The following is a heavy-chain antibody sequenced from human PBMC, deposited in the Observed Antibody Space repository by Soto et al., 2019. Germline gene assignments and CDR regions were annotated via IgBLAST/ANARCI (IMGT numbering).Heavy chain of an antibody. CDR2: INRGGGGT. CDR3: AKDYVSTLYCSGGSCYNRNDAFDI. CDR1: GFTFSNYW. Sequence: PGGSLRLSCAASGFTFSNYWMHWVRQVPGKGLVWVSRINRGGGGTDYADSVKGRFTISRDNSKNTLYLQMNSLRAEDTAVYYCAKDYVSTLYCSGGSCYNRNDAFDIWGQGTMVTVSS. D-gene: IGHD2-15*01. J-gene: IGHJ3*02. V-gene: IGHV3-74*01.